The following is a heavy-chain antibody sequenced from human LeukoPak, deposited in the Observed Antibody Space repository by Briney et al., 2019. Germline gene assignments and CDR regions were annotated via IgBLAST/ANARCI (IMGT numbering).Heavy chain of an antibody. D-gene: IGHD3-22*01. CDR3: ASSRYDSSGYYGIIGY. CDR2: ISITGSYM. CDR1: GFTFSSYS. V-gene: IGHV3-21*01. Sequence: RGSLRLSCAASGFTFSSYSMNWVRQAPGKGLEWVSSISITGSYMYYTDSLKGRFTISRDNAKNSLYLQMNSLRAEDTALYYCASSRYDSSGYYGIIGYWGQGTLVTDSS. J-gene: IGHJ4*02.